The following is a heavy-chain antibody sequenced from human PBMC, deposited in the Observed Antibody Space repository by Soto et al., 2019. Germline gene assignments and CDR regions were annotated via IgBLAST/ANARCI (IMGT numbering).Heavy chain of an antibody. V-gene: IGHV4-31*03. CDR2: RYYSEST. J-gene: IGHJ4*02. Sequence: QVQLQESGPGPVKPSETLSLTCTVSGGSITTGGYYWSWIRQLPGKGLEWIGHRYYSESTYYNPSLKSRVSMSLATSKNQLSLKLSVVPAADTARYYCARSKGSGGSCYSWSLDYWGQGTPVTVSS. CDR3: ARSKGSGGSCYSWSLDY. D-gene: IGHD2-15*01. CDR1: GGSITTGGYY.